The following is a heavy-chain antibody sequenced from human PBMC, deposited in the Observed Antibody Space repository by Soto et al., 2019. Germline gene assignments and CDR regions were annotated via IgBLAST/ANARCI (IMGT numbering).Heavy chain of an antibody. Sequence: SWIRQPPGKGLEWIGYIYYSGSTNYNPSLKSRVTISVDTSKNQFSLKLSSVTAADTAVYYCARDLGVPAAIRETYYCFDLWS. V-gene: IGHV4-59*01. D-gene: IGHD2-2*02. CDR2: IYYSGST. CDR3: ARDLGVPAAIRETYYCFDL. J-gene: IGHJ5*02.